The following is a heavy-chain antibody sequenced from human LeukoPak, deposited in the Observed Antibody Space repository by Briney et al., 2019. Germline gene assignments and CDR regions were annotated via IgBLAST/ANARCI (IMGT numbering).Heavy chain of an antibody. V-gene: IGHV4-34*01. Sequence: PSETLSLTCAVYGGSFSGYYWSWIRQPPGKGLEWIGEINHSGSTNYNPPLKSRVTISVDTSKNQFSLKLSSVTAADTAVYYCARTSIVGTDFDYWGQGTLVTVSS. CDR2: INHSGST. CDR3: ARTSIVGTDFDY. J-gene: IGHJ4*02. D-gene: IGHD1-26*01. CDR1: GGSFSGYY.